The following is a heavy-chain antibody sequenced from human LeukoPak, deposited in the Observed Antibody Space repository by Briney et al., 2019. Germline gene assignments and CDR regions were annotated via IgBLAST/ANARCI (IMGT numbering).Heavy chain of an antibody. D-gene: IGHD3-10*01. V-gene: IGHV1-18*01. CDR2: ISTYNGKT. J-gene: IGHJ4*02. CDR3: ARDLSSVPGSYFY. Sequence: ASVKVSCKASGYTFTSYGICWVRQAPGQGLEWMGWISTYNGKTNYAQKIQGRVTMTTDTSTSTVYMELSSLRSEDTAVYYCARDLSSVPGSYFYWGQGTLVTVSS. CDR1: GYTFTSYG.